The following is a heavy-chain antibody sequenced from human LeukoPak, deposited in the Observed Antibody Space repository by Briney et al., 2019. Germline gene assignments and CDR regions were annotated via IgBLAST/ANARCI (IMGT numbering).Heavy chain of an antibody. CDR3: ARGGFPNTGGFYP. CDR1: GASINDYH. V-gene: IGHV4-59*12. D-gene: IGHD2-8*02. CDR2: ISDTGDT. J-gene: IGHJ5*02. Sequence: PSETLSLTCTVSGASINDYHWRWMRQPPEGGLEWISFISDTGDTNHNPSLKSRLTMSADTSKKQLSLKLTSVTAADTAVYYCARGGFPNTGGFYPWGQGILVIVSS.